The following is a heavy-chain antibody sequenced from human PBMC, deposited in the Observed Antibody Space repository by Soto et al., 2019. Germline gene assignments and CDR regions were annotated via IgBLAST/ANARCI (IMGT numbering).Heavy chain of an antibody. Sequence: QVQLVESGGGVVQPGRSLRLSCAAPGFTFSSYAMHWVRQAPGKGLEWVAVISYDGSNKYYADSVKGRFTISRDNSKNTLYLQMNSLRAEDTAVYYCARFMVRGYGMDVWGQGTTVTVSS. V-gene: IGHV3-30-3*01. CDR2: ISYDGSNK. CDR1: GFTFSSYA. CDR3: ARFMVRGYGMDV. J-gene: IGHJ6*02. D-gene: IGHD3-10*01.